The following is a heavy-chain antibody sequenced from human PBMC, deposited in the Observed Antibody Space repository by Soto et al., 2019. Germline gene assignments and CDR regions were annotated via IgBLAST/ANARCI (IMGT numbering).Heavy chain of an antibody. CDR3: ARVGVRYCGGDCYSLDY. CDR1: GGTFSSYA. V-gene: IGHV1-69*12. D-gene: IGHD2-21*02. Sequence: QVQLVQSGAEVKKPGSSVKVSCKASGGTFSSYAISWVRQAPGQGLEWMGGIIPIFGTANYAQKFQGRVTITADESTSTAYMELSSLRSEDTAVYYCARVGVRYCGGDCYSLDYWGQGTLVTVSS. CDR2: IIPIFGTA. J-gene: IGHJ4*02.